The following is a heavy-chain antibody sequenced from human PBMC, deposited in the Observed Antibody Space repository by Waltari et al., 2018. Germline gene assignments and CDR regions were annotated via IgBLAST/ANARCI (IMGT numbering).Heavy chain of an antibody. J-gene: IGHJ4*02. CDR3: ARIPYDFWSGYYIDY. D-gene: IGHD3-3*01. Sequence: QVQLQESGPGLVKPSETLSLTCTVSGGSISSYYWSWLRQPPGKGLEWIGYIYYSGSTNYNPSLKSRVTISVDTSKNQFSLKLSSVTAADTAVYYCARIPYDFWSGYYIDYWGQGTLVTVSS. CDR2: IYYSGST. CDR1: GGSISSYY. V-gene: IGHV4-59*01.